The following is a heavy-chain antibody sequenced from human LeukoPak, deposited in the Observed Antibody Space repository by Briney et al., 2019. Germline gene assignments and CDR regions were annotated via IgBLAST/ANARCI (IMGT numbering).Heavy chain of an antibody. CDR3: VRDFHYDRALDI. V-gene: IGHV3-21*01. Sequence: PGGSLRLSCAASGFSFSDYGMHWVRRAPGKGLEWVSAISYDSTYKYYADSLKGRFTISRDNAKNLLYLQMNSLRAEDTAVYFCVRDFHYDRALDIWGQGTMVTVSS. J-gene: IGHJ3*02. CDR1: GFSFSDYG. CDR2: ISYDSTYK. D-gene: IGHD3-22*01.